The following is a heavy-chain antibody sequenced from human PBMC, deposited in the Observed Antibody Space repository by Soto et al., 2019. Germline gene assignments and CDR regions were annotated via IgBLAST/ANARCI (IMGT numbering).Heavy chain of an antibody. CDR2: IIPILGIA. Sequence: QVQLVQSGAEVKKPGSSVKVSCKASGGTFSSYTISWVRQAPGQGLEWMGRIIPILGIANYAQKFQGRVTFTPDNPPGTANMRLGTRNPENTAVYSLAGGGLLGEFFYYMDVWGKGTTVTVSS. CDR3: AGGGLLGEFFYYMDV. CDR1: GGTFSSYT. V-gene: IGHV1-69*02. D-gene: IGHD3-16*01. J-gene: IGHJ6*03.